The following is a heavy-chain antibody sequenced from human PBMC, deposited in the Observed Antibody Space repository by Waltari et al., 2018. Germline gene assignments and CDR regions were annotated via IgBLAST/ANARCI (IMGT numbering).Heavy chain of an antibody. V-gene: IGHV3-53*02. CDR1: GFTVSSNY. J-gene: IGHJ3*02. D-gene: IGHD2-15*01. CDR2: IYSGGST. Sequence: EVQLVETGGGLIQPGGSLRLSCAASGFTVSSNYMSWVRPAPGKGLEWVSVIYSGGSTYYADSVKGRFTISRDNSKNTLYLQMNSLRAEDTAVYYCAREGGNTDDDAFDIWGQGTMVTVSS. CDR3: AREGGNTDDDAFDI.